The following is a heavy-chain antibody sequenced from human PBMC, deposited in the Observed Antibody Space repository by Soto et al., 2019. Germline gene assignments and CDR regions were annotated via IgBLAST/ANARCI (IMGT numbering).Heavy chain of an antibody. Sequence: AGSLRLSCAASGFSFSSYSMHWVRQAPGKGLEWVSAISSDNTYINYADSVKGRFTISRDDAKNSLYLQMNSLRAEDTAVYYCATPVSPGGYWGLGTLVTVSS. V-gene: IGHV3-21*01. CDR2: ISSDNTYI. CDR3: ATPVSPGGY. J-gene: IGHJ4*02. D-gene: IGHD3-10*01. CDR1: GFSFSSYS.